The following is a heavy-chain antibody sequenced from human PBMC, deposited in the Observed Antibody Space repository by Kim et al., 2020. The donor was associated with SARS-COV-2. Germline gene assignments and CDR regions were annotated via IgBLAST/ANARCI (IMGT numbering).Heavy chain of an antibody. Sequence: SETLSLTCTVSGGSISSSSYYWGWIRQPPGKGLEWIGSIYYSGSTYYNPSLKSRVTISVDTSKNQFSLKLSSVTAADTAVYYCARDGGVAIIWGYWGQGTLVTVSS. CDR3: ARDGGVAIIWGY. CDR2: IYYSGST. V-gene: IGHV4-39*07. CDR1: GGSISSSSYY. J-gene: IGHJ4*02. D-gene: IGHD3-3*01.